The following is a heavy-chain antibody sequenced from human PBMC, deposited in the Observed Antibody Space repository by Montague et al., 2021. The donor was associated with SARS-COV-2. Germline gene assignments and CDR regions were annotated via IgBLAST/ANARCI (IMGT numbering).Heavy chain of an antibody. Sequence: CAISGDSVCSNTAAWNWIRQSPSGGLEWLGRTNYRSKWYCDYATSVEGRISIDPDTSKNQFVLHLRSVTPEDTGVYYCVRDTRSALAGFDAWGQGTLVTVSS. D-gene: IGHD1-1*01. V-gene: IGHV6-1*01. CDR2: TNYRSKWYC. CDR1: GDSVCSNTAA. J-gene: IGHJ4*02. CDR3: VRDTRSALAGFDA.